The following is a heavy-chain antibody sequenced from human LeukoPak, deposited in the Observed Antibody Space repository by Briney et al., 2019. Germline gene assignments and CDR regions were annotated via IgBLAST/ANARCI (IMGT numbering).Heavy chain of an antibody. CDR2: IYYSGNT. CDR1: GGSISSSNYY. Sequence: SETLSLTCTVSGGSISSSNYYWGWIRQPPGKGLEWIGIIYYSGNTYYNPSLKSRITISLDTSKNQFSLKLSSVTAADTAVYYCARDPISSGWYFSSFDYWGQGTLVTVSS. CDR3: ARDPISSGWYFSSFDY. J-gene: IGHJ4*02. V-gene: IGHV4-39*07. D-gene: IGHD6-19*01.